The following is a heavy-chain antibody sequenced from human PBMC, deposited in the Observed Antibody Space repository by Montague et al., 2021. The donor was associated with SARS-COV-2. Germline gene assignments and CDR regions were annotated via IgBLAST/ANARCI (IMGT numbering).Heavy chain of an antibody. J-gene: IGHJ4*02. Sequence: SETLSLTCTVSGGSINYYYWHWLRQPPGKGLEWIGRINSSGNTNSNPSLESRLIISVDSSQNQFSLKLNSVTAADTAVYYCARGDHPTTSSWYFFDSWGQGALVTVSS. V-gene: IGHV4-4*07. CDR3: ARGDHPTTSSWYFFDS. CDR2: INSSGNT. D-gene: IGHD6-13*01. CDR1: GGSINYYY.